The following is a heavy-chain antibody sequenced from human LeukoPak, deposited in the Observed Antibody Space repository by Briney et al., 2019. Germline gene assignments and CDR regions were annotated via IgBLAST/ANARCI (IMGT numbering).Heavy chain of an antibody. Sequence: QTGGSLRLSCVASGFTFSSYWMHWVRQAPGKGLVWVSLINSDGSSTTYADSVKGRFTISRDNAKNTFYLQMNSLRAEDTAVYYCVRTLHNCFDPWGQGTLVTVSS. V-gene: IGHV3-74*01. CDR1: GFTFSSYW. D-gene: IGHD3-16*01. J-gene: IGHJ5*02. CDR3: VRTLHNCFDP. CDR2: INSDGSST.